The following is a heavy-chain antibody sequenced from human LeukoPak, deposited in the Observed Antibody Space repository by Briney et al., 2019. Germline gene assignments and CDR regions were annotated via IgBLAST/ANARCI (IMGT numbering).Heavy chain of an antibody. V-gene: IGHV4-4*07. CDR3: AKDQDIVVVPAAGFDY. J-gene: IGHJ4*02. CDR1: GGSISSYK. CDR2: IYSSGST. Sequence: PSETLSLTCTVSGGSISSYKWSWIRQPAGKGLEWIGRIYSSGSTNYTPSLKSRVTMSVDTSKNQFSLKLSSVTAADTAVYYCAKDQDIVVVPAAGFDYWGQGTLVTVSS. D-gene: IGHD2-2*01.